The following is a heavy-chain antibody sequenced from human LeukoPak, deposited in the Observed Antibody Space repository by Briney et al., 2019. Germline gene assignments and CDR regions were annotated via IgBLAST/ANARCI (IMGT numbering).Heavy chain of an antibody. D-gene: IGHD2-2*01. CDR2: ISGSGGST. Sequence: PGGSLRLSCAASGFTFSSYAMSWVRQAPGKGLEWVSAISGSGGSTYYADSVKGRFTISRDNSKNTLYLQMNSLRAEDTAVYYCAHTASPPFVVVPASSHLGAFDIWGQGTMVTVSS. CDR3: AHTASPPFVVVPASSHLGAFDI. J-gene: IGHJ3*02. V-gene: IGHV3-23*01. CDR1: GFTFSSYA.